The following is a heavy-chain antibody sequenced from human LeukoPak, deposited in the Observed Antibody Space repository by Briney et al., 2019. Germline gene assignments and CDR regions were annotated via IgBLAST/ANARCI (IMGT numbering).Heavy chain of an antibody. D-gene: IGHD5/OR15-5a*01. Sequence: ASVKVSCKASGGTFSIYAISWVRQAPGQGLEWMGGIIPIFGTANYAQKFQGRVTITADESTSTAYMELSSLRSEDTAVYYCARVDNVYTNYWGQGTLVTVSS. CDR2: IIPIFGTA. V-gene: IGHV1-69*13. CDR3: ARVDNVYTNY. J-gene: IGHJ4*02. CDR1: GGTFSIYA.